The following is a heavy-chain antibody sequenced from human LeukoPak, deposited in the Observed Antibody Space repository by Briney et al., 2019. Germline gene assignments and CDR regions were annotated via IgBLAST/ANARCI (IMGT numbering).Heavy chain of an antibody. V-gene: IGHV1-46*01. CDR3: ARGVFDSSSVRWFDP. Sequence: ASVSLTCTASGCTFTSYYIHWVRQPPGQGLEWMGIINPSGSNTDYAQQFQGRVIMINESSTTTVFMLLTRLRSDAAAAYYSARGVFDSSSVRWFDPWGQGTRVP. CDR1: GCTFTSYY. CDR2: INPSGSNT. D-gene: IGHD6-6*01. J-gene: IGHJ5*02.